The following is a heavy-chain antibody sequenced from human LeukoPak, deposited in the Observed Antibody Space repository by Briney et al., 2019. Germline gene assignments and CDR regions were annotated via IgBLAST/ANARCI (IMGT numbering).Heavy chain of an antibody. Sequence: SETLSLTCAVYGGSFSGYYWSWLRQPPRKGLEWIGEINHSGSTNYNPSLKSRVTISVDTSKNQFSLKLSSVTAADTAVYYCARGLTTVSSYNWFDPWGQGTLVTVSS. V-gene: IGHV4-34*01. J-gene: IGHJ5*02. D-gene: IGHD4-4*01. CDR3: ARGLTTVSSYNWFDP. CDR2: INHSGST. CDR1: GGSFSGYY.